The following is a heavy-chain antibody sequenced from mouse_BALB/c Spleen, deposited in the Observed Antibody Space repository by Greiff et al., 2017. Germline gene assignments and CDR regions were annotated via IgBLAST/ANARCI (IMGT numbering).Heavy chain of an antibody. Sequence: EVQGVESGGGLVKPGGSLKLSCAASGFAFSSYDMSWVRQTPEKRLEWVAYISSGGGSTYYPDTVKGRFTISRDNAKNTLYLQMSSLKSEDTAMYYCARHGGYSPWFAYWGQGTLVTVSA. J-gene: IGHJ3*01. V-gene: IGHV5-12-1*01. D-gene: IGHD2-3*01. CDR2: ISSGGGST. CDR3: ARHGGYSPWFAY. CDR1: GFAFSSYD.